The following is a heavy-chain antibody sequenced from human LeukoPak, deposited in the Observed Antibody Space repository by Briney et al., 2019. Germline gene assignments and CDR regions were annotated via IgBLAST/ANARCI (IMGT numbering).Heavy chain of an antibody. V-gene: IGHV3-53*01. D-gene: IGHD3-22*01. CDR2: IYSGGST. Sequence: GGSLRLSCAASGFTVSSNYMSWVRQAPGKGLEWVSVIYSGGSTYYADSVKGRFTISRDNSKNTLYLQMNSLRAEDTAVYYCARDRYYYDSSGYYYGYYYGMDVWGQGTTVTVSS. J-gene: IGHJ6*02. CDR3: ARDRYYYDSSGYYYGYYYGMDV. CDR1: GFTVSSNY.